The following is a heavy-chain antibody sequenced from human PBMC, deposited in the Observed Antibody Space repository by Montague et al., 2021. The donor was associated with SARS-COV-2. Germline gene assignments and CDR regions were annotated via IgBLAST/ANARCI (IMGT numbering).Heavy chain of an antibody. CDR2: ISYDGGNK. J-gene: IGHJ6*02. CDR3: ARDLGFYGMDV. CDR1: GFTFSSYA. V-gene: IGHV3-30*04. Sequence: SLSLSFSASGFTFSSYAMHLFRQAPGKGLEWVAVISYDGGNKYYADSVKGRFTISRDNSKNTLYLQMNSLRAEDTAVYYCARDLGFYGMDVWGQGTTVTVSS.